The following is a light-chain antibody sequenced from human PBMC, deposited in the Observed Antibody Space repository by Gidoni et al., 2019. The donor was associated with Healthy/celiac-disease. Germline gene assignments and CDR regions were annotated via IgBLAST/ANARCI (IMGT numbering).Light chain of an antibody. Sequence: QSALTQPASESGSPGQSITISCTGTSRLVGSYNLVSWYQQHPGKAPKLLIYEGSKRPSGVSNRFSGSKSGNTASLTISGLQAEDEADYYCCSYAGSSTLVFGGGTKLTVL. CDR2: EGS. CDR1: SRLVGSYNL. V-gene: IGLV2-23*01. J-gene: IGLJ2*01. CDR3: CSYAGSSTLV.